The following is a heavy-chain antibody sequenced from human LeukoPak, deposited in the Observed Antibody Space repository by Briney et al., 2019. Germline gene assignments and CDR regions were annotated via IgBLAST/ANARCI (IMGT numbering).Heavy chain of an antibody. CDR2: IYYSGST. D-gene: IGHD3-22*01. V-gene: IGHV4-59*08. CDR3: ARAPSWDYYDSSGYYLDY. Sequence: SETLSLACTASGGSISSYYWSWIRQPPGKGLEWIGYIYYSGSTYYNPSLKSRVTISVDTSKNQFSLKLSSVTAADTAVYYCARAPSWDYYDSSGYYLDYWGQGTLVTVSS. J-gene: IGHJ4*02. CDR1: GGSISSYY.